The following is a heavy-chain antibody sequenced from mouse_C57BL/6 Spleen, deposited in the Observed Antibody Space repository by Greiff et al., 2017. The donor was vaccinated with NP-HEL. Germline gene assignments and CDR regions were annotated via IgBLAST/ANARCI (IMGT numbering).Heavy chain of an antibody. CDR3: ARYDYYGSSFLFDY. Sequence: VQLQQSGPELVKPGASVKISCKASGYAFSSSWMNWVKQRPGKGLEWIGRIYPGDGDTNYNGKFKGKATLTADKSSSTAYMQLSSLTSEDSAVYFCARYDYYGSSFLFDYWGQGTTLTVSS. V-gene: IGHV1-82*01. J-gene: IGHJ2*01. D-gene: IGHD1-1*01. CDR1: GYAFSSSW. CDR2: IYPGDGDT.